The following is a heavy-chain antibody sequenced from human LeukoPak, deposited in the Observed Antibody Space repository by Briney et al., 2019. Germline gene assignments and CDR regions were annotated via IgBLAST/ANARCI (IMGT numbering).Heavy chain of an antibody. Sequence: GASLRLSCAASGFTFKNYKMNWVRQAPGKGLEWVPSISSSSTYIYYADFLKGRFNISRDNARNSLFLQINSLRAEDTAVYYCARERVVPVAGAYYYYGMDVWGPGTTVTVSS. CDR3: ARERVVPVAGAYYYYGMDV. CDR1: GFTFKNYK. CDR2: ISSSSTYI. D-gene: IGHD6-19*01. J-gene: IGHJ6*02. V-gene: IGHV3-21*01.